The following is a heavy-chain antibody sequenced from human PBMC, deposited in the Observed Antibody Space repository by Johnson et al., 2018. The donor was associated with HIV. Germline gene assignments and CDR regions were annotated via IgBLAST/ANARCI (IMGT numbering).Heavy chain of an antibody. J-gene: IGHJ3*02. CDR1: GFTFSYYG. CDR3: ARSNAFYI. Sequence: VQLVESGGGVVQPGGSLRLSCAASGFTFSYYGMHWVRQAPGKGLEWVAVIWYDGSNKFYADSVKGRFTISRDNAKDSLFLQMNSLRAEDTAVYYCARSNAFYIWGQGTMVTVSS. V-gene: IGHV3-33*01. CDR2: IWYDGSNK.